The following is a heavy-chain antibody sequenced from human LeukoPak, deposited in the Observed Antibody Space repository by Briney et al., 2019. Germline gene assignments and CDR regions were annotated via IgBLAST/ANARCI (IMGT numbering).Heavy chain of an antibody. CDR1: GFAFHNYW. CDR3: ARNTAAIVLRYFYFYMDV. D-gene: IGHD2-2*02. V-gene: IGHV3-7*01. CDR2: IKVDGSEE. J-gene: IGHJ6*03. Sequence: GGSLRLSCAASGFAFHNYWMSWVRQAPGKGLEWVANIKVDGSEEYYVDSVKGRFTISRDNAKSSLYLQMNSLRAEDTAVYYCARNTAAIVLRYFYFYMDVWGKGATVTVSS.